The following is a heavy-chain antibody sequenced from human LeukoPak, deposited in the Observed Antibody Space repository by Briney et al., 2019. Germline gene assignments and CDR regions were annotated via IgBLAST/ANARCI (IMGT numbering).Heavy chain of an antibody. D-gene: IGHD5-18*01. V-gene: IGHV3-64*02. CDR2: ISTNGGST. Sequence: GGSLRLSCAASGCTFSSYAMHWVRQAPGKGLEYVSGISTNGGSTYYADSVKGRFTIAGDNSNNPLFLQPGSLSAEDMAVYYCARGGGRNTPTAWAFDYWGQGTLVTVSS. CDR3: ARGGGRNTPTAWAFDY. CDR1: GCTFSSYA. J-gene: IGHJ4*02.